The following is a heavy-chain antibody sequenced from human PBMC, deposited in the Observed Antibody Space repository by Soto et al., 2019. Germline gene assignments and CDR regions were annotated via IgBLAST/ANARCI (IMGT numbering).Heavy chain of an antibody. J-gene: IGHJ4*02. CDR1: GGTFSSYA. CDR3: ASTALSYYFDY. D-gene: IGHD3-16*02. Sequence: SVKVSCKASGGTFSSYAISWVRQAPGQGLEWMGGIIPIFGTANYAQKFQGRVTITADESTSTAYMELSSLRSGDTAVYYCASTALSYYFDYWGQGTLVTVSS. V-gene: IGHV1-69*13. CDR2: IIPIFGTA.